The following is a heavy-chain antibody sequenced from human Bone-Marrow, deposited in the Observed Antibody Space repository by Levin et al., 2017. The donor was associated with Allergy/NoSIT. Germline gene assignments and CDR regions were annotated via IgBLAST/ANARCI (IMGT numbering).Heavy chain of an antibody. CDR2: IYPGDSDI. D-gene: IGHD2/OR15-2a*01. Sequence: AASVKVSCQGSGYSFTNYWIGWVRQLPGKGLDWMGIIYPGDSDIRYSPSFQGQVTISADTSINTAFLQWSRLKASDTAIYYCARRDCLGNTCMEAFDNWGQGTLVTVSS. V-gene: IGHV5-51*01. CDR1: GYSFTNYW. CDR3: ARRDCLGNTCMEAFDN. J-gene: IGHJ4*02.